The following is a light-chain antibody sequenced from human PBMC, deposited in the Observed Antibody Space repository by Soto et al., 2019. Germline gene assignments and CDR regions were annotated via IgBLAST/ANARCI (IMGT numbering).Light chain of an antibody. Sequence: DIQMTQSPSSLSASVGDRVTITCRASQSISSYLNWYQQKPGKAPKVLIYAASSLQSGVPPRFSGSGSGTDFTLTISSLQPEDFATYYGQQSYSTPPAFGQGTMVEIK. CDR3: QQSYSTPPA. V-gene: IGKV1-39*01. J-gene: IGKJ1*01. CDR1: QSISSY. CDR2: AAS.